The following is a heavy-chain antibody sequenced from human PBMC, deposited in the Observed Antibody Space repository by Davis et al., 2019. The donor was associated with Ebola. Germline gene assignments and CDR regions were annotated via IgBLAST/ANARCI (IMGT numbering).Heavy chain of an antibody. Sequence: MPSETLSLTCSVSGASISSYYWSWIRQPPGKGLEWIGYIYYSGSTNYNPSLKSRVTISVDKSKNQFSLKLSSVTAADTAVYYCARSKQQLDPFDYWGQGTLVTVSS. V-gene: IGHV4-59*12. CDR2: IYYSGST. CDR1: GASISSYY. J-gene: IGHJ4*02. D-gene: IGHD6-13*01. CDR3: ARSKQQLDPFDY.